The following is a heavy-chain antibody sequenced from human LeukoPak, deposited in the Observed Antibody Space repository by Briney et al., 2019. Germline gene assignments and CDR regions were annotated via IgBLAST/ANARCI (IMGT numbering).Heavy chain of an antibody. V-gene: IGHV1-18*01. J-gene: IGHJ6*02. CDR2: ISAYNGNT. CDR1: GGTFSSYA. Sequence: ASVKVSCKASGGTFSSYAISWVRQAPGQGPEWMGWISAYNGNTNYAQKLQGRVTMTTDTSTSTAYMELRSLRSDDTAVYYCARELGVVTRGYYYGMDVWGQGTTVTVSS. D-gene: IGHD4-23*01. CDR3: ARELGVVTRGYYYGMDV.